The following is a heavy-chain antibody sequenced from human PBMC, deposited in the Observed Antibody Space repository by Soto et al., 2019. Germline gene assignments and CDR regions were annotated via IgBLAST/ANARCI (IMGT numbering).Heavy chain of an antibody. CDR1: GFTVSSYG. J-gene: IGHJ6*02. CDR2: ISSDGTSR. D-gene: IGHD4-4*01. Sequence: SCAASGFTVSSYGMHCVRQAPGKGLEWVAVISSDGTSRFYADSVKGRFTISRDNSKNTLYLQMNSLRAEDTAMYYCAKVRVKDYYYYAMDVWGQGTTVTVSS. V-gene: IGHV3-30*18. CDR3: AKVRVKDYYYYAMDV.